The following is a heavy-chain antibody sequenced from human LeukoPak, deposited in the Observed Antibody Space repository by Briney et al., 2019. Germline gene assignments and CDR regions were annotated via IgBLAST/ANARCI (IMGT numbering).Heavy chain of an antibody. Sequence: PGGSLRLSCAASGFTFINYWMSWVRQAPGKGLEWVASIKQDGNEKYYVDSVKGRFTISRDNAKNSVYLQMNSLRVEDTALYYCATSRTKVDYWGQGSLVTVSS. CDR1: GFTFINYW. CDR2: IKQDGNEK. V-gene: IGHV3-7*01. CDR3: ATSRTKVDY. J-gene: IGHJ4*02.